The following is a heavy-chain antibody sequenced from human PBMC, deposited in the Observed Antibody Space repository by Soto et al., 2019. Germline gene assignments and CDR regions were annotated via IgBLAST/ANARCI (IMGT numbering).Heavy chain of an antibody. V-gene: IGHV5-51*03. Sequence: EVQLVQSGAEVKKPGESLTISCKASGYSFTNYWIGWVRQMPGKGLEWMGIIHAYDSNTKYSPSVQGQVTISVDKSINTAYLQWRSLKASDTAIYYCATALNGNFYWWFDAWGQGTLVTVSS. CDR2: IHAYDSNT. CDR3: ATALNGNFYWWFDA. D-gene: IGHD1-20*01. J-gene: IGHJ5*02. CDR1: GYSFTNYW.